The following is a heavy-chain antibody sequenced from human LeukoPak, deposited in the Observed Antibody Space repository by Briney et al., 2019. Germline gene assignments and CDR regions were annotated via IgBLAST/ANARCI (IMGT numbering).Heavy chain of an antibody. CDR3: ARAPYYDFWSGYHFDY. D-gene: IGHD3-3*01. Sequence: SQTLSLTCTVSGGSISSGSYHWSWIRQPAGKGLEWIGRIYTSGSTNYNPSLKSRVTISVDTSKNQFSLKLSSVTAADTAVYYCARAPYYDFWSGYHFDYWGQGTLVTVSS. J-gene: IGHJ4*02. CDR2: IYTSGST. V-gene: IGHV4-61*02. CDR1: GGSISSGSYH.